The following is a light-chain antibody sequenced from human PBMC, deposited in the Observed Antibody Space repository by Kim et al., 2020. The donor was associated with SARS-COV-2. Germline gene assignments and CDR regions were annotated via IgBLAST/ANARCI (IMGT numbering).Light chain of an antibody. CDR1: SSDIGDSNS. CDR2: DVS. V-gene: IGLV2-14*03. J-gene: IGLJ1*01. CDR3: SSYARRSTFSHV. Sequence: QSALTQPASVSGSPGQSITVSCTGTSSDIGDSNSVSWYQQHPGQAPRLVTYDVSNRPSGVSNRFSGSKSANTASLTISGLQAEDEADYYCSSYARRSTFSHVFGTGTKVTVL.